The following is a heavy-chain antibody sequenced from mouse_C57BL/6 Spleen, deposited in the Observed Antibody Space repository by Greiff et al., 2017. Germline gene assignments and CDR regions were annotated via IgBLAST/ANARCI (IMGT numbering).Heavy chain of an antibody. CDR3: AIYDYDGFAY. J-gene: IGHJ3*01. CDR1: GFTFSDFY. D-gene: IGHD2-4*01. CDR2: SRNKANDYTT. V-gene: IGHV7-1*01. Sequence: EVNVVESGGGLVQSGRSLRLSCATSGFTFSDFYMEWVRQAPGKGLEWIAASRNKANDYTTEYSASVKGRLIVSRDTSQSILYLQMNALRAQDTAIYYCAIYDYDGFAYWGQGTLVTVSA.